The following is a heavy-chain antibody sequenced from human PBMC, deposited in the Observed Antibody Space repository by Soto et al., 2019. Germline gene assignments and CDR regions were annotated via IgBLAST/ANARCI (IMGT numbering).Heavy chain of an antibody. Sequence: QVQLVQSGAEVKKPGASVKVSCKASGYTFTNYYIHWVRQAPGQGLEWMGWINPNSGGTNNAQKFKGWVTLTKDTSIKPAYMEVNRLTSDDTAVYYCAKGGMFFGNDYYGMDVWGQGTTVTVSS. CDR3: AKGGMFFGNDYYGMDV. CDR1: GYTFTNYY. CDR2: INPNSGGT. V-gene: IGHV1-2*04. D-gene: IGHD3-3*01. J-gene: IGHJ6*02.